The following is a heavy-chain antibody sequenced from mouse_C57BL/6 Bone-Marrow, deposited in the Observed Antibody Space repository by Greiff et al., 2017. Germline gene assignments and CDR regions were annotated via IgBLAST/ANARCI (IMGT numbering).Heavy chain of an antibody. Sequence: EVMLVESGGGLVQPGGSLKLSCAASGIDFSRYWMSWVRRAPGKGLEWIGEINPDSSTINYAPSLKDKFIISRDNAKNTLYLQMSKVRSEDTALYYCARPEYGSSYGYFDVWGTGTTVTVSS. D-gene: IGHD1-1*01. CDR1: GIDFSRYW. V-gene: IGHV4-1*01. CDR3: ARPEYGSSYGYFDV. CDR2: INPDSSTI. J-gene: IGHJ1*03.